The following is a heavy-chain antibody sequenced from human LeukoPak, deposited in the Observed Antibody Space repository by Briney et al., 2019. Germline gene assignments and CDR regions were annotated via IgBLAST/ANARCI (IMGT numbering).Heavy chain of an antibody. CDR2: ISSSGSTI. CDR1: GFTFSSYE. CDR3: VRTAVAGIS. J-gene: IGHJ4*02. D-gene: IGHD6-19*01. V-gene: IGHV3-48*03. Sequence: GGSLRLSCAASGFTFSSYEMNWVRQAPGKGLEWVSYISSSGSTIYYADSVKGRFTISRDNAKKSLYLQMNSLRAEDTAVYYCVRTAVAGISWGQGTLVTVSS.